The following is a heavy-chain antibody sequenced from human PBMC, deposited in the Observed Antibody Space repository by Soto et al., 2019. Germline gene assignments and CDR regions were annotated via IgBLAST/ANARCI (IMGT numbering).Heavy chain of an antibody. V-gene: IGHV3-21*02. CDR2: ITTGNDYI. D-gene: IGHD6-19*01. J-gene: IGHJ5*01. CDR1: GFTLSSFS. Sequence: EVQLVESGGGLVKPGGSLRLSCVGSGFTLSSFSMSWVRQTPGKGLEWVSSITTGNDYISYADSVKGRFTISRDNANNSLFLRMNSLRADDTALYFGASDSHSSLFASWGQGTLVTVSS. CDR3: ASDSHSSLFAS.